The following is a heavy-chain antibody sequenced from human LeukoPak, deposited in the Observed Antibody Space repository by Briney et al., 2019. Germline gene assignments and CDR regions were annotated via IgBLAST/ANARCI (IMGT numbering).Heavy chain of an antibody. J-gene: IGHJ6*03. V-gene: IGHV3-72*01. Sequence: GGSLRLSCAASGFTFSDHYMDWVRQAPGKGLGWVGRTRNKANSYTTEYAASVKGRFTISRDDSKNSLYLQMNSLKTEDTAVYYCARASAITMVRGVISYYYYMDVWGKGTTVTVSS. D-gene: IGHD3-10*01. CDR2: TRNKANSYTT. CDR3: ARASAITMVRGVISYYYYMDV. CDR1: GFTFSDHY.